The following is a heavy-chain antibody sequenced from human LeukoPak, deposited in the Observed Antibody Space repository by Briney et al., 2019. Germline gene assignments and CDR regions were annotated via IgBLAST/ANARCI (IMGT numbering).Heavy chain of an antibody. CDR2: TYYSGST. CDR3: ASLAVAGLSEGY. Sequence: SETLSLTCTVSGGSISSDSYYWAWIRQPPGKGLEWIASTYYSGSTYYNPSLKSRVTISVDTSRNQFSPKLSSVTAADTAVYYCASLAVAGLSEGYWGQGTLVIVSS. D-gene: IGHD6-19*01. V-gene: IGHV4-39*01. CDR1: GGSISSDSYY. J-gene: IGHJ4*02.